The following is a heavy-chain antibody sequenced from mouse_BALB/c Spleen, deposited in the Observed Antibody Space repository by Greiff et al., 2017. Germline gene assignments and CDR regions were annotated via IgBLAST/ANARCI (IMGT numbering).Heavy chain of an antibody. J-gene: IGHJ1*01. D-gene: IGHD1-1*01. V-gene: IGHV5-4*02. CDR1: GFTFSDYY. Sequence: EVKLMESGGGLVKPGGSLKLSCAASGFTFSDYYMYWVRQTPEKRLEWVATISDGGSYTYYPDSVKGRFTISRDNAKNNLYLQMSSLKSEDTAMYYCARSNYYGSSYKYFDVWGAGTTVTVSS. CDR3: ARSNYYGSSYKYFDV. CDR2: ISDGGSYT.